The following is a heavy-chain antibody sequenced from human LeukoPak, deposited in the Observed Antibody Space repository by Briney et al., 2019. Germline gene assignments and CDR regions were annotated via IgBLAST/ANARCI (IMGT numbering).Heavy chain of an antibody. J-gene: IGHJ4*02. V-gene: IGHV4-39*01. CDR1: GGSIRGGGYY. Sequence: PSETLSLTCSFSGGSIRGGGYYWGWVRQPPGKGLEWIASLYSNGNTFYNPSLKSRVTISEESSKSQFSLKLRTVTAADTAVYFCWRAADHWGQRILVTVSS. CDR3: WRAADH. CDR2: LYSNGNT.